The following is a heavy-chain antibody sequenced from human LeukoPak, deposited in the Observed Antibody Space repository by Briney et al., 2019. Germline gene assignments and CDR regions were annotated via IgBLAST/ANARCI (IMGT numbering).Heavy chain of an antibody. CDR3: ARIGDDEGYYYYYYMDV. Sequence: SETLSLTCTVSGYSISSGYSWGWIRQPPGKGLEGIGSIFHSGTTYYNPSLKSRVTISVDTSTNQFSLKLTSVTAADTAVYYCARIGDDEGYYYYYYMDVWGKGTRVTISS. V-gene: IGHV4-38-2*02. CDR1: GYSISSGYS. J-gene: IGHJ6*03. D-gene: IGHD3-16*01. CDR2: IFHSGTT.